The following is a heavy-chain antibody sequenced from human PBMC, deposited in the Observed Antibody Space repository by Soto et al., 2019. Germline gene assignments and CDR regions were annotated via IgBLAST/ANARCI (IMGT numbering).Heavy chain of an antibody. CDR1: GFTFSRYW. J-gene: IGHJ1*01. CDR3: ARSPYNSGRNFQH. V-gene: IGHV3-74*01. Sequence: EVQLVESGGGVVQPGGSLRLSCAASGFTFSRYWMHWFRQVPGKGLVWVSRINSDGSSTSYADSVKGRFTSSRDNAKNTLYLQMNSLRAEDTAAYYCARSPYNSGRNFQHWGQGTLVTVSS. CDR2: INSDGSST. D-gene: IGHD6-19*01.